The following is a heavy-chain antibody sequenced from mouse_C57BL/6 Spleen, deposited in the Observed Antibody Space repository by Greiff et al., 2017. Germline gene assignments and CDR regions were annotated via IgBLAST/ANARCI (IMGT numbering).Heavy chain of an antibody. CDR2: IDPDTGGT. CDR3: TRNYYGSSPFAY. J-gene: IGHJ3*01. D-gene: IGHD1-1*01. CDR1: GYTFTDYE. Sequence: QVQLQQSGAELVRPGASVTLSCKASGYTFTDYEMHWVKQTPVHGLEWIGAIDPDTGGTAYNQKFKGKAILTADKSSSTAYMELRSLTSEDSAVYYCTRNYYGSSPFAYWGQGTLVTVSA. V-gene: IGHV1-15*01.